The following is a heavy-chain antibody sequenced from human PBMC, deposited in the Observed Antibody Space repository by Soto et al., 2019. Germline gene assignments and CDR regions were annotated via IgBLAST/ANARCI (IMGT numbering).Heavy chain of an antibody. CDR1: GYTFTSYG. Sequence: ASVKVSCKASGYTFTSYGISWVRQAPGQGLEWMGWISAYNGNTNYAQKLQGRVTMTTDTSTSTAYMELRSLRSDDTAVYYCARGENYYGSGSYLSPLYYYYYYMDVWGKGTTVTVSS. J-gene: IGHJ6*03. V-gene: IGHV1-18*01. CDR2: ISAYNGNT. D-gene: IGHD3-10*01. CDR3: ARGENYYGSGSYLSPLYYYYYYMDV.